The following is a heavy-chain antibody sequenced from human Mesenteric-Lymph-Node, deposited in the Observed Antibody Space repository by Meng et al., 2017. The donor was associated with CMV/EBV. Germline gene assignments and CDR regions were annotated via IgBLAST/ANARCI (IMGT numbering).Heavy chain of an antibody. J-gene: IGHJ4*02. CDR3: ARSGVSKKRYYFDC. D-gene: IGHD5/OR15-5a*01. CDR1: GGSVSSSNSY. V-gene: IGHV4-61*01. Sequence: SETLSLTCTVSGGSVSSSNSYWAWIRQPPGKGLEWIGDIYYSGSSNYNPSLKSRVTISVDTSKNQFSLKLGSVTAADTAVYYCARSGVSKKRYYFDCWGQGTLVTVSS. CDR2: IYYSGSS.